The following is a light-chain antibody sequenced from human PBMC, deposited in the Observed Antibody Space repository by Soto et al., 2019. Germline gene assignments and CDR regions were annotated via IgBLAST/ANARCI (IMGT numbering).Light chain of an antibody. CDR2: GAS. J-gene: IGKJ5*01. CDR3: QQYNNWPQIT. V-gene: IGKV3-20*01. Sequence: EIVLTQFPGTLSLSPGERATLSCRASQSVGSNYLAWYQQRPGQPPNLLIFGASHRAPDIPDRFSGSGSGTDFTLTISRLEPEDFAVYYCQQYNNWPQITFGQGTRLEIK. CDR1: QSVGSNY.